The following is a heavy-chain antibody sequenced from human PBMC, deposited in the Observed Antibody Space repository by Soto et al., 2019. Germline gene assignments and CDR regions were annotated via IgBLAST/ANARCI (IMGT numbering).Heavy chain of an antibody. CDR1: GFTFGTYG. V-gene: IGHV3-23*01. Sequence: GVSLRLSCAASGFTFGTYGMGWVRQAPGKGLEWVSTITGGNTYYAASVKGRFTISRDNYKNTLYLQMSSLRAEDTARYYCAKDKERGGYDSDFDSWGQGTLVTVSS. CDR3: AKDKERGGYDSDFDS. CDR2: ITGGNT. J-gene: IGHJ4*02. D-gene: IGHD3-3*01.